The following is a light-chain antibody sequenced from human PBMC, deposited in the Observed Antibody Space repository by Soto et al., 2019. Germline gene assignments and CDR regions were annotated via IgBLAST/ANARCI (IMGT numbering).Light chain of an antibody. CDR3: QQRSAWPLT. V-gene: IGKV3-11*01. CDR2: DAS. CDR1: RSVSSS. J-gene: IGKJ4*01. Sequence: EIVLTQSPATLSLSPGARAPLSCRASRSVSSSLAWYQQRYGQAPRLLISDASNRATGVPARFSGSGSGTDFTLTISSLEPEDFAVYYCQQRSAWPLTFGGGTKVEIK.